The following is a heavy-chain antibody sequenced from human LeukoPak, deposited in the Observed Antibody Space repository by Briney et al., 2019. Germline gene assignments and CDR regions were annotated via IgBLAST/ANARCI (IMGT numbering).Heavy chain of an antibody. CDR2: INPNSGGT. CDR3: ARDYYDSSGFGAFDI. Sequence: ASVKVSCKASGYTFTAYYMHWVRQAPGQGLQWMGWINPNSGGTNYAQKFQGRVTMTRDTSISTAYMELSRLRSDDTAVFYCARDYYDSSGFGAFDIWGQGTMVTVSS. J-gene: IGHJ3*02. V-gene: IGHV1-2*02. CDR1: GYTFTAYY. D-gene: IGHD3-22*01.